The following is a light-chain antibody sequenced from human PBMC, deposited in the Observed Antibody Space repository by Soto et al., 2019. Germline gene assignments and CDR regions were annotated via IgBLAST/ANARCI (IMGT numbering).Light chain of an antibody. V-gene: IGLV6-57*04. J-gene: IGLJ2*01. CDR3: QSYDSSNVV. CDR2: EDN. CDR1: SGSIASNY. Sequence: NFMLTQPHSVSESPGKTVTISCTRSSGSIASNYVQWYQQRPGSAPTTVIYEDNQRPSGVPDRFSGSIDSSSNSASLTSSVLKTEDEADYYCQSYDSSNVVFGGGTKVTVL.